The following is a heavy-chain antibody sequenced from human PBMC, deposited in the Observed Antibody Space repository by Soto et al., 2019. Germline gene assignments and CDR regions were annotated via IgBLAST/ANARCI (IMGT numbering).Heavy chain of an antibody. D-gene: IGHD3-16*01. CDR3: ARDYSYACDY. CDR2: ISSSGGTT. Sequence: EVQLLESGGVLVQPGGSLRLSCAVSGFTFSSFAMSWVRQAPGKGLGWVSVISSSGGTTYYADSVKGRFTISRDNSKNTLYLQMTSLRAEDTAVYSCARDYSYACDYWGQGTLVTVSS. V-gene: IGHV3-23*01. CDR1: GFTFSSFA. J-gene: IGHJ4*02.